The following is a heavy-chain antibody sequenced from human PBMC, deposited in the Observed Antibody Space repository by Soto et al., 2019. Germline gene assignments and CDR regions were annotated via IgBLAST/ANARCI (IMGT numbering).Heavy chain of an antibody. CDR3: ARSPYYGGKDY. Sequence: GEPMKICCKGSGDSFTIYWSGWVRQMPGKGLEWMGIIYPGDSDTRYSPSFQGQVTISADKSISTAYLQWSSLKASDTAMYYCARSPYYGGKDYWGQGTLVTVSS. J-gene: IGHJ4*02. CDR2: IYPGDSDT. CDR1: GDSFTIYW. D-gene: IGHD4-17*01. V-gene: IGHV5-51*01.